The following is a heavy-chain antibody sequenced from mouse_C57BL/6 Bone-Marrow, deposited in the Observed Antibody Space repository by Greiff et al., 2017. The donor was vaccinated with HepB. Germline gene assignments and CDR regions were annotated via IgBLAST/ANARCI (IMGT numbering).Heavy chain of an antibody. CDR3: TPYYYGSSDERY. J-gene: IGHJ2*01. CDR2: IYPGNSDT. CDR1: GYTFTSYW. D-gene: IGHD1-1*01. Sequence: VHVKQSGTVLARPGASVKMSCKTSGYTFTSYWMHWVKQRPGQGLEWIGSIYPGNSDTSYNQKFKGKAKLTAVTSSSTAYMQLSSLTNEDSAVYYCTPYYYGSSDERYWGQGTTLTVSS. V-gene: IGHV1-5*01.